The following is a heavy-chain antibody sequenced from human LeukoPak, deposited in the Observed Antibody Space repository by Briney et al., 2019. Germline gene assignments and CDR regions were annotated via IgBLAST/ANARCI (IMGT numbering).Heavy chain of an antibody. CDR1: GLTFSNYR. Sequence: GVLRLSCAASGLTFSNYRMDWVRQAPGKGLEWVANIKQDGSEKNYVDSVKGRFIISRDNAKNSLYLQMNTLRADDTAVYYCARDGFGTGSNWGQGTLVTVSS. V-gene: IGHV3-7*03. CDR2: IKQDGSEK. D-gene: IGHD3-16*01. J-gene: IGHJ4*02. CDR3: ARDGFGTGSN.